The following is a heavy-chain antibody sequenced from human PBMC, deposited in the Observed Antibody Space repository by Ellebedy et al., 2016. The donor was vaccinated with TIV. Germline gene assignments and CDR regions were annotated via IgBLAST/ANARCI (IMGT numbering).Heavy chain of an antibody. V-gene: IGHV4-59*08. D-gene: IGHD2-21*01. CDR2: IYYSGST. CDR3: ARHMWQNRLAFDY. J-gene: IGHJ4*02. Sequence: MPSETLSLTCTVSGGSISSYYWSWIRQPPGKGLEWIGYIYYSGSTNYNPSLKSRVTISVDTSKNQFSLKLSSVTAADTAVYYCARHMWQNRLAFDYWGQGTLVTVSS. CDR1: GGSISSYY.